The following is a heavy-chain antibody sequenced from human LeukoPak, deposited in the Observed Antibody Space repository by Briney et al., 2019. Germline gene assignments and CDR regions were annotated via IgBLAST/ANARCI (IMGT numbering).Heavy chain of an antibody. CDR2: ISSSGSTI. V-gene: IGHV3-48*03. CDR1: GFTFSSYE. CDR3: ARDLTRVSFDY. Sequence: GGSLRLSCAASGFTFSSYEMNWVRQAPGKGLEWVSYISSSGSTIYYADSVKGRFTISRDNAKNSLYLQMSSLRAEDTAVYYCARDLTRVSFDYWGQGTLVTVSS. J-gene: IGHJ4*02. D-gene: IGHD2-8*01.